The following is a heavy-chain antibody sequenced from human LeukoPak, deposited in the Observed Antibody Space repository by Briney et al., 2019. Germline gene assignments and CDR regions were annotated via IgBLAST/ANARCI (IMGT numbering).Heavy chain of an antibody. CDR3: ARETDYSLFDY. Sequence: GASVKVSCKASGGTFSSYAITWVRQAPGQGLEWMGGIIPIFGTGNYAQKFQGRVTITADGSMSTAYMELSSLRSEDTAVYYCARETDYSLFDYWGQGTLVTVSS. V-gene: IGHV1-69*13. D-gene: IGHD3-10*01. J-gene: IGHJ4*02. CDR1: GGTFSSYA. CDR2: IIPIFGTG.